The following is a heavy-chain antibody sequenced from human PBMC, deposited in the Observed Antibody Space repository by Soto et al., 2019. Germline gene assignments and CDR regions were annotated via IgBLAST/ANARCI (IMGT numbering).Heavy chain of an antibody. CDR1: GFAFFSHV. J-gene: IGHJ4*02. CDR3: TKDVTGDVGADY. V-gene: IGHV3-23*04. CDR2: GKTTGDTT. Sequence: EVQLVESGGALVQPGGSLTLSCAASGFAFFSHVMSWVRQAPGKGLEWVSTGKTTGDTTFYAGPVKGRFTASRDDSKSTLFLHMYSLRVEDTATYYCTKDVTGDVGADYWGQGTPVTVSS. D-gene: IGHD2-21*02.